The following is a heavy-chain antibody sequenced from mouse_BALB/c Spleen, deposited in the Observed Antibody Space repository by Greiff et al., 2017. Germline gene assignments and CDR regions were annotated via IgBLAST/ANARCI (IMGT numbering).Heavy chain of an antibody. CDR2: ISSGGST. D-gene: IGHD2-4*01. CDR3: AREDYDYVFAY. Sequence: EVQRVESGGGLVKPGGSLKLSCAASGFTFSSYAMSWVRQTPEKRLEWVASISSGGSTYYPDSVKGRFTISRDNARNILYLQMSSLRSEDTAMYYCAREDYDYVFAYWGQGTLVTVSA. J-gene: IGHJ3*01. V-gene: IGHV5-6-5*01. CDR1: GFTFSSYA.